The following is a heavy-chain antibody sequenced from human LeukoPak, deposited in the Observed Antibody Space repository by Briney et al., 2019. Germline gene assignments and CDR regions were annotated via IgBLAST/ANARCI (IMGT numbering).Heavy chain of an antibody. J-gene: IGHJ4*02. CDR3: VRGNCSSSSCFYYDY. CDR2: VNPNSGNT. CDR1: GYTFTGYY. Sequence: ASVKVSCKASGYTFTGYYMHWVRQAPGQGLEWMGWVNPNSGNTGYAQKFQGRVTLTKSISISTAYMELSSLTSDDSAVYYCVRGNCSSSSCFYYDYWGQGTLVTVSS. D-gene: IGHD2-2*01. V-gene: IGHV1-8*02.